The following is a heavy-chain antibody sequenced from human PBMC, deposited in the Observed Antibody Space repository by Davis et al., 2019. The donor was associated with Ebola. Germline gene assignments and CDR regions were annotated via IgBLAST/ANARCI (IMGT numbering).Heavy chain of an antibody. CDR3: SSSSSSDYYYYGMDV. CDR2: IRSKANSYAT. D-gene: IGHD6-6*01. V-gene: IGHV3-73*01. CDR1: GFTFSGSA. Sequence: PGGSLRLSCAASGFTFSGSAMHWVRQASGKGLEWVGRIRSKANSYATAYAASVKGRFTISRDDSKNTAYLQMNSLKTEDTAVYYCSSSSSSDYYYYGMDVWGQGTTVTVSS. J-gene: IGHJ6*02.